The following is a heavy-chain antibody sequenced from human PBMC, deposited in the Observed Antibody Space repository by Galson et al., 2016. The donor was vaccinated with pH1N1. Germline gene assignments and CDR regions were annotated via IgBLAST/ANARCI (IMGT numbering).Heavy chain of an antibody. CDR3: AKPRGISITVTYDAFDL. CDR1: GFSFSRYG. D-gene: IGHD2/OR15-2a*01. V-gene: IGHV3-30*02. J-gene: IGHJ3*01. CDR2: IRYDESRT. Sequence: SLRLSCAAAGFSFSRYGFHWVRQAPGKGLEWVAFIRYDESRTFYGDSVKGRFTISRDNSQNTVYLQMNSLRHEDTAVYYCAKPRGISITVTYDAFDLWGQGTMVTVSS.